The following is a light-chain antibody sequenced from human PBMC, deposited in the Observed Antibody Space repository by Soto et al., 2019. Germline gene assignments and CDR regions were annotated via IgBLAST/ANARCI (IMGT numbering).Light chain of an antibody. Sequence: DVVMTQSPLSLPVTLGQPASISCRSSQSLVYSDGDTYLNWFQQRPGQSPRLLIYGASSRATGIPDRFSGSGSGTDFTLTISRLEPEDFAVYYCQQYGSSPPRTFGQGTKV. J-gene: IGKJ1*01. CDR3: QQYGSSPPRT. V-gene: IGKV2-30*01. CDR2: GAS. CDR1: QSLVYSDGDTY.